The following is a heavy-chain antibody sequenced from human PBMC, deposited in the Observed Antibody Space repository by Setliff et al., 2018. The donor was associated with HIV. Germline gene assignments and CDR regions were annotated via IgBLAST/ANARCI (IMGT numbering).Heavy chain of an antibody. CDR2: ISIYSGGNT. J-gene: IGHJ6*02. Sequence: GSLRLSCAASGFTFTTYAMHWVRQAPGKGLEWVAVISIYSGGNTYYADSVKGRFTISRDNSKNTLYFQMNSLRADDTAVYYCARALKDYDFWSGYYGRAYYYYAMDVWGQGTTVTVSS. D-gene: IGHD3-3*01. V-gene: IGHV3-30*14. CDR3: ARALKDYDFWSGYYGRAYYYYAMDV. CDR1: GFTFTTYA.